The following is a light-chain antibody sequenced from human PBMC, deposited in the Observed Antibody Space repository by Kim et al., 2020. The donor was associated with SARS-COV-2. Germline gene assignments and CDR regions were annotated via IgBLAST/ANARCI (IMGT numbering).Light chain of an antibody. CDR3: HVLYRHPAL. CDR2: SDR. V-gene: IGLV3-9*01. Sequence: SYELTQPLSESVALGQTARITCGGSSIGAKCVHWYQQKPGQAPVLVIYSDRNRPSGIPERFSGSNSGNTATLTLRRAQAGDAAGYYCHVLYRHPALFGGG. CDR1: SIGAKC. J-gene: IGLJ3*02.